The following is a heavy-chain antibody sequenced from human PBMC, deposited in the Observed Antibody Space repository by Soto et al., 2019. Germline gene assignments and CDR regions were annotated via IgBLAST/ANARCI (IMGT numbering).Heavy chain of an antibody. CDR2: IYHSGST. CDR3: ARVGPYCGGDCYSPPP. J-gene: IGHJ5*02. V-gene: IGHV4-38-2*01. D-gene: IGHD2-21*02. Sequence: SETLSLTCAVSGYSIRNGYYWGWIRQPPGKGLEWIGTIYHSGSTYYNPSLKSRVTISVDASENHFSLKLSSVTAVDTAVYYCARVGPYCGGDCYSPPPWGQGTLVTVSS. CDR1: GYSIRNGYY.